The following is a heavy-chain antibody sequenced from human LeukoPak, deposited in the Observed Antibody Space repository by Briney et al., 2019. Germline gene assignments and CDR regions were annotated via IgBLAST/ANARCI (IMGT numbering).Heavy chain of an antibody. CDR2: ISENGEST. V-gene: IGHV3-23*01. Sequence: GGSLRLSCAASGFTFSIYAMSWVRQAPGKGLEWVSSISENGESTYYADSVKGRFTISRDNSRNTLYLQMNSLRAEDTAVYYCASYFHYGDYASLWYWGQGTLVTVSS. CDR3: ASYFHYGDYASLWY. D-gene: IGHD4-17*01. CDR1: GFTFSIYA. J-gene: IGHJ4*02.